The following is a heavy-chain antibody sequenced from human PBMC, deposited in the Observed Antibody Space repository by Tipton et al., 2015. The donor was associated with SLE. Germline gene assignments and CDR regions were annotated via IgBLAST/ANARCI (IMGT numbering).Heavy chain of an antibody. D-gene: IGHD3/OR15-3a*01. CDR1: GGSFSGYY. V-gene: IGHV4-34*01. Sequence: GLVKPSETLSLTCAVYGGSFSGYYWSWIRQPPGKGLEWIGEINHSGRTNYNPSLKSRVTISVDTSKNQFSLKLSSVTAADTAVYYCARGGLDWPRGAFDIWGQGTMVTVSS. CDR3: ARGGLDWPRGAFDI. CDR2: INHSGRT. J-gene: IGHJ3*02.